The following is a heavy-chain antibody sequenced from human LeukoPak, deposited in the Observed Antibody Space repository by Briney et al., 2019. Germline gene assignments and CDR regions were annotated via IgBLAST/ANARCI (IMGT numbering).Heavy chain of an antibody. J-gene: IGHJ3*02. CDR3: ASPRNAYDSSGYYPMGAFDI. V-gene: IGHV1-2*02. CDR2: INPNSGGT. Sequence: GASVKVSCKASGYTFTVYYMHWVRQAPGQGLEWMGWINPNSGGTNYAQKFQGRVTMTRDTSISTAYMELSRLRSDDTAVYYCASPRNAYDSSGYYPMGAFDIWGQGTMVTVSS. D-gene: IGHD3-22*01. CDR1: GYTFTVYY.